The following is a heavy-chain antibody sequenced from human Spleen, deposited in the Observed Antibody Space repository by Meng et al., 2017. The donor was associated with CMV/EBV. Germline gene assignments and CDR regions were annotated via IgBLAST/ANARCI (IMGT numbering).Heavy chain of an antibody. CDR1: GFTFSIYT. V-gene: IGHV3-21*03. CDR3: ATVTPPPDYDFWRGYWDSFDI. CDR2: ISPRSSYI. D-gene: IGHD3-3*01. J-gene: IGHJ3*02. Sequence: GGSLRLSCAASGFTFSIYTINWVRQAPGKGLEWVSSISPRSSYIYYRDSVKGRFIISRDNSKNSLYLQMNSPRAEDTAVYYCATVTPPPDYDFWRGYWDSFDIWGQGTTVT.